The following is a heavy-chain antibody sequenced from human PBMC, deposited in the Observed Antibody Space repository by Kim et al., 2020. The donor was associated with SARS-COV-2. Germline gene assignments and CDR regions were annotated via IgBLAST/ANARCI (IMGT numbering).Heavy chain of an antibody. CDR3: ARDYEAAAGGWFDP. Sequence: GGSLRLSCAASGFTFSSYAMHWVRQAPGKGLEWVAVISYDGSNKYYADSVKGRFTISRDNSKNTLYLQMNSLRAEDTAVYYCARDYEAAAGGWFDPWGQG. CDR2: ISYDGSNK. V-gene: IGHV3-30*04. J-gene: IGHJ5*02. CDR1: GFTFSSYA. D-gene: IGHD6-13*01.